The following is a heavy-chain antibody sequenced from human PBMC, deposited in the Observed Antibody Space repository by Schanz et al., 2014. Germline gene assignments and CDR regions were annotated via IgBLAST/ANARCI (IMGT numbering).Heavy chain of an antibody. D-gene: IGHD3-22*01. V-gene: IGHV3-13*01. CDR2: IGYLGDT. CDR1: GFTLSNSD. CDR3: ARVHHYDPSGWGYFDY. Sequence: EVQLVESGGGLVQPGGSLRLSCAASGFTLSNSDMHWVRQGTGKGLEWVSTIGYLGDTYYPDSVKGRFTISRDNSKNTLYLHMNSLRTEDTAVYYCARVHHYDPSGWGYFDYWGQGALVTVSS. J-gene: IGHJ4*02.